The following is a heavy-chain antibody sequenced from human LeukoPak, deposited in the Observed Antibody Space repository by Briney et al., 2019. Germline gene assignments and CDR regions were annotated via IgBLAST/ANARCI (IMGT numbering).Heavy chain of an antibody. CDR2: ISSSSSYI. V-gene: IGHV3-21*04. CDR3: AKPAISSSGWYYDY. J-gene: IGHJ4*02. CDR1: GFTFSSYS. D-gene: IGHD6-19*01. Sequence: PRGSLRLSCAASGFTFSSYSMNWVRQAPGKGLEWVSSISSSSSYIYYADSVKGRFTISRDNAKNSLYLQMNSLRAEDTAVYYCAKPAISSSGWYYDYWGQGTLVTVSS.